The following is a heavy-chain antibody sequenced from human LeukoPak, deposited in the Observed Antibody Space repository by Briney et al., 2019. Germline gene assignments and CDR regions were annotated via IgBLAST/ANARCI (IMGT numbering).Heavy chain of an antibody. D-gene: IGHD5-24*01. J-gene: IGHJ3*02. CDR1: GFTFSSYS. CDR2: ISSSSSYI. CDR3: ARDVWESGPGDGYNDAFDI. V-gene: IGHV3-21*01. Sequence: PGGSLRLSCAASGFTFSSYSVNWVRQAPGKGLEWVSSISSSSSYIYYADSVKGRFTISRDNAKNSLYLQMNSLRAEDTAVYYCARDVWESGPGDGYNDAFDIWGQGTMVTVSS.